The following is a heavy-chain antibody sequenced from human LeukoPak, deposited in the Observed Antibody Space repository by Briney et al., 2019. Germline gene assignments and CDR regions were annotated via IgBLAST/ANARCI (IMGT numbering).Heavy chain of an antibody. Sequence: SETLSLTCTVSSGSISNSYWSWIRQPPGKGLEWIGHISFTGGTTYNPSLESRVTISVDMSKNQFSLKLSSVTAADTAMYYCAREGYSSGSDYWGQGTLVTVSS. D-gene: IGHD6-19*01. CDR2: ISFTGGT. CDR3: AREGYSSGSDY. V-gene: IGHV4-59*12. CDR1: SGSISNSY. J-gene: IGHJ4*02.